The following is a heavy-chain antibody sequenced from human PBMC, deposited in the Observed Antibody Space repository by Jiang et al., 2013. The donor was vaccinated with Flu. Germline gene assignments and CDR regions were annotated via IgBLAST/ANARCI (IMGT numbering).Heavy chain of an antibody. CDR3: ARETSIIMGMDV. V-gene: IGHV5-51*01. CDR2: IYPYDSDI. J-gene: IGHJ6*03. Sequence: QLVESGAEVKKPGESLKISCKGSGYTFTSHWIGWVRQMPGKGLEWMGIIYPYDSDIRYNPSFQGQVTISADKSINTAYLQWTSLKASDTAIYYCARETSIIMGMDVWGKGTTVTVSS. CDR1: GYTFTSHW. D-gene: IGHD3-10*01.